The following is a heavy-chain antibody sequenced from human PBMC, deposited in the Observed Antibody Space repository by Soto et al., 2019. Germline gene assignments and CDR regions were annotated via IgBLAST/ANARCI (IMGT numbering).Heavy chain of an antibody. J-gene: IGHJ6*03. V-gene: IGHV4-59*08. CDR1: GGSISSYY. CDR2: IYYSGST. Sequence: PSETLSLTCPVSGGSISSYYWIWIRQPPGKGLEWIGYIYYSGSTNYNPSLKSRVTISVDTSKNQFSLKLSSVTAADTAVYYCARQGSSVGYYYHYYMDVWGKGTTVTVSS. CDR3: ARQGSSVGYYYHYYMDV. D-gene: IGHD6-6*01.